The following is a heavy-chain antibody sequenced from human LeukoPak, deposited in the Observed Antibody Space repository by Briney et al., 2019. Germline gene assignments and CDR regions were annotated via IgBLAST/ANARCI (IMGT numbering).Heavy chain of an antibody. J-gene: IGHJ4*02. CDR3: ATLYYDILTGLPYYFDY. Sequence: ASVKVSCKASGYTFTSYDINWVRQATGQGLEWMGWMNPNSGNTGYAQKFQGRVTMTRNTSISTAYMELSSLRSEATAVYYCATLYYDILTGLPYYFDYWGQGTLVTVSS. CDR1: GYTFTSYD. CDR2: MNPNSGNT. V-gene: IGHV1-8*01. D-gene: IGHD3-9*01.